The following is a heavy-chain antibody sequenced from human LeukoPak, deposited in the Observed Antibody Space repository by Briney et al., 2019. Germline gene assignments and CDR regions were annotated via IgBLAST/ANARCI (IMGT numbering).Heavy chain of an antibody. V-gene: IGHV3-7*01. Sequence: GGSLRLSCTASEFTLGSYWVSWVRQTPAKGLEWMANIRQDGNIKYYVDPVRGRFSISRDNAKNSLYLQMNNLRVDDTALYYCAREIVGYDAFDIWGQGTMVTVSS. J-gene: IGHJ3*02. CDR3: AREIVGYDAFDI. CDR1: EFTLGSYW. CDR2: IRQDGNIK. D-gene: IGHD1-1*01.